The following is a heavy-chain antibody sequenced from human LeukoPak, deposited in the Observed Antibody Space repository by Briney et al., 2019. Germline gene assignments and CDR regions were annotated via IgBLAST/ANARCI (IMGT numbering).Heavy chain of an antibody. Sequence: PGGSLRLSCAASGFTFSSYAVSWIRQPPGKGLEWIGRIFYSGIIYYNPSFKSRVTMSVDTSKNQFSLKLSSVTAADTAVYFCARLYGSGYHYYGMDAWGQGTTVTVSS. CDR2: IFYSGII. V-gene: IGHV4-39*01. CDR3: ARLYGSGYHYYGMDA. CDR1: GFTFSSYA. J-gene: IGHJ6*02. D-gene: IGHD3-22*01.